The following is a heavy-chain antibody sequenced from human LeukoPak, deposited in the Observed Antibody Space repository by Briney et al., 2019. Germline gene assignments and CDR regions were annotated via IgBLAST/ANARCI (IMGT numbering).Heavy chain of an antibody. CDR1: GFTFSSYG. D-gene: IGHD3-9*01. CDR2: IRYDGSNK. Sequence: PGGSLRLSCAASGFTFSSYGMHWVRQAPGKGLEWVAFIRYDGSNKYYADSVKGRFAISRDNSKNTLYLQMNSLRAEDTAVYYCAKISWRLTDFDYWGQGTLVTVSS. V-gene: IGHV3-30*02. CDR3: AKISWRLTDFDY. J-gene: IGHJ4*02.